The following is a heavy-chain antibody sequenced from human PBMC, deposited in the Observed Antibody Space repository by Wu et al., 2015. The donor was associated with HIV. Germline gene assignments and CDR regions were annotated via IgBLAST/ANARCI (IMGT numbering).Heavy chain of an antibody. CDR3: ATLIRYNLNDKADAFDF. CDR1: GYTFTAYY. Sequence: AEVKEPGTSVKVSCKASGYTFTAYYLFWMRQTPGQGLEWMGWINANTGRADYAQKFQGRVTMTRDTSINTAYMELNRLRYDDTAVYYCATLIRYNLNDKADAFDFWGHGTMVTVSS. CDR2: INANTGRA. D-gene: IGHD1-1*01. J-gene: IGHJ3*01. V-gene: IGHV1-2*02.